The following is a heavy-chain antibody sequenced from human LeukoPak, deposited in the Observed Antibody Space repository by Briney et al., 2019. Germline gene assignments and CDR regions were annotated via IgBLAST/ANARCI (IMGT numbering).Heavy chain of an antibody. CDR3: ARSQNYYGSGDY. CDR2: IYYTGKT. CDR1: GGSVSSGSYY. Sequence: SETLSLTCTVSGGSVSSGSYYWSWIRQPPGKGLEWIGYIYYTGKTYYNPSLEGRVTILVDPSRNHFSVKLSSVTAADTAVYYCARSQNYYGSGDYWSQGTLVTVSS. V-gene: IGHV4-61*03. D-gene: IGHD3-10*01. J-gene: IGHJ4*02.